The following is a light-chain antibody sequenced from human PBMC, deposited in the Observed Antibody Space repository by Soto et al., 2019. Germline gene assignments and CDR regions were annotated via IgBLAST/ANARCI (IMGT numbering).Light chain of an antibody. CDR3: LQYSSHSWT. V-gene: IGKV1-5*01. CDR1: RNISDW. Sequence: DIQMTQFPSTLTPSVGDRVTITCRASRNISDWLAWYQQKPGKAPKLLIFDASTLKSGVSSRFSGSGSGTEFTLTITGLQPEDVATYYCLQYSSHSWTFGQGTKVDIK. J-gene: IGKJ1*01. CDR2: DAS.